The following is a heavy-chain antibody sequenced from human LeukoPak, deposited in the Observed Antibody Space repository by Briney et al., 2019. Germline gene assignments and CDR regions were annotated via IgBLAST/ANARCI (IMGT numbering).Heavy chain of an antibody. V-gene: IGHV4-59*01. CDR3: ARDQGYGDRKFYYWYFDL. J-gene: IGHJ2*01. D-gene: IGHD4-17*01. Sequence: SETLSLTCTVSGGSISSYYWSWIRQPPGKGLEWIGYIYYSGSTNYNPSLKSRVTISVDTSKNQFSLKLNSVTAADTAVYYCARDQGYGDRKFYYWYFDLWGRGTLVTVSS. CDR2: IYYSGST. CDR1: GGSISSYY.